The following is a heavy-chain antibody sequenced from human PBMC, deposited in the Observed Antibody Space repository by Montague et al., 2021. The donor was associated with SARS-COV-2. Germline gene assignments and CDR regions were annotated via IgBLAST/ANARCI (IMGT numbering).Heavy chain of an antibody. CDR1: GFTFSSYT. Sequence: PLRLSCAASGFTFSSYTMSWVRQAPGKGLEWVSAISGSGGSTYYADSVKGRFTISRDNSKNTLYLQMNSLRAEDTAVYYCVRSGNYIGDDAFDIWGQGTMVTVPS. J-gene: IGHJ3*02. CDR2: ISGSGGST. CDR3: VRSGNYIGDDAFDI. D-gene: IGHD1-26*01. V-gene: IGHV3-23*01.